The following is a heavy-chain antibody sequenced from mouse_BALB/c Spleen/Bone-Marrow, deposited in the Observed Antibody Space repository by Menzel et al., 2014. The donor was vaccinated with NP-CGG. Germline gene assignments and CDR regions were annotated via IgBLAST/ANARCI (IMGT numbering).Heavy chain of an antibody. J-gene: IGHJ3*01. Sequence: EVKLMESGGGLVQPGGSLRISCATSGFTFTDYYMSWVRQPPGKALEWVGFIRNKANGYTTEYSASVKGRFTISRDNSQSILYLQMNTLRAEDSATYYCARDGSWFAYWGQGTLVTVSA. CDR2: IRNKANGYTT. CDR3: ARDGSWFAY. CDR1: GFTFTDYY. V-gene: IGHV7-3*02.